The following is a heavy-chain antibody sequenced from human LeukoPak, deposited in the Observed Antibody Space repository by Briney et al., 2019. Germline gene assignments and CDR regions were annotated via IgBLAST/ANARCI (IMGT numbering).Heavy chain of an antibody. V-gene: IGHV3-53*01. J-gene: IGHJ6*02. CDR2: IYSGGST. CDR3: ARGISPYYGMDV. CDR1: GFTVSSNC. Sequence: GGSLRLSCAASGFTVSSNCMSWVRQAPGKGLEWVSVIYSGGSTYYADSVKGRFTISRDNSKNTLYLQMNSLRAEDTAVYYCARGISPYYGMDVWGQGTTVTVSS.